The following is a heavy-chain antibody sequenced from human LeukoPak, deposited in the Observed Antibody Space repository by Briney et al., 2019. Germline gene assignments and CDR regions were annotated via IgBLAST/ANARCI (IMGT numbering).Heavy chain of an antibody. Sequence: SETLSHTCTVSGGSISSYYWSWIRQPPGKGLEWIGYIYYSGSTNYNPSLKSRVTISVDTSKNQFSLKLSSVTAADTAVYYCARDYYGSGALDYWGQGTLVTVSS. V-gene: IGHV4-59*01. CDR3: ARDYYGSGALDY. J-gene: IGHJ4*02. CDR1: GGSISSYY. CDR2: IYYSGST. D-gene: IGHD3-10*01.